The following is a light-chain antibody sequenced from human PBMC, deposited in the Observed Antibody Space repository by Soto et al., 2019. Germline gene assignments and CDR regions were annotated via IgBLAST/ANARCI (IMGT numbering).Light chain of an antibody. CDR2: LNSDGSH. V-gene: IGLV4-69*01. CDR1: SGHSSYA. CDR3: QTWGTGTL. J-gene: IGLJ2*01. Sequence: QPVLTQSPSASASLGASVKLTCTLSSGHSSYAIAWHQQQPEKGPWYLMKLNSDGSHSKGDGIPDRFSGSSSGAERYLTISSLQSEDEADYYCQTWGTGTLFGGGTQLAVL.